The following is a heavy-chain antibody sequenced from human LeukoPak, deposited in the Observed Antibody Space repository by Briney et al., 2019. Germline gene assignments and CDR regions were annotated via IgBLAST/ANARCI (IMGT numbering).Heavy chain of an antibody. CDR2: ISSSSSYI. J-gene: IGHJ1*01. D-gene: IGHD1-26*01. Sequence: GGSLRLSCAASGFTFSSYSMNWVRQAPGKGLEWVSSISSSSSYIYYADSVKGRFTISRDNAKNSLYLQMNSLRAEDTAVYYCALELVGEYFQRWGQGTLVTVSS. CDR3: ALELVGEYFQR. V-gene: IGHV3-21*01. CDR1: GFTFSSYS.